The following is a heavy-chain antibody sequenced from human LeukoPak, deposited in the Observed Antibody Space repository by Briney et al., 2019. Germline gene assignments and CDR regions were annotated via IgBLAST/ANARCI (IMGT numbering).Heavy chain of an antibody. D-gene: IGHD1-26*01. CDR1: GGSFSGYY. Sequence: ASETLSLTCAVYGGSFSGYYWSWIRQPPGKGLEWIGEINHSGSTNYNPSLKSRVTISVDTSKNQLSLKLRSVTAADTAVYYCARERREQLLPPYTRLVTYFDYWGQGTLVTVSS. J-gene: IGHJ4*02. CDR2: INHSGST. CDR3: ARERREQLLPPYTRLVTYFDY. V-gene: IGHV4-34*01.